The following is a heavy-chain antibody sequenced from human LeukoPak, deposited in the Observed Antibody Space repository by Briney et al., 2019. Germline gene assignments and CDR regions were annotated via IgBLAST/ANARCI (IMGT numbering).Heavy chain of an antibody. CDR3: ARGSPLLGSIVDY. CDR1: GYTFTTYA. D-gene: IGHD1-26*01. V-gene: IGHV7-4-1*02. J-gene: IGHJ4*02. CDR2: INTNTGDP. Sequence: ASVKVSCKASGYTFTTYAMNWVRQAPGQGLEWLGWINTNTGDPTYAQGFTGRFVFSLDTSVSTAYLQISGLKAEDTAVYFCARGSPLLGSIVDYWGQGTLVTVSS.